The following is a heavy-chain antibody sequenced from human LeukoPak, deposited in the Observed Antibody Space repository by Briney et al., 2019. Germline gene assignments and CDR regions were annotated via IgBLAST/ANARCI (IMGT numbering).Heavy chain of an antibody. D-gene: IGHD6-6*01. Sequence: GGSLRLSCAASGFTFSSYWMSWVRQAPGKGLEWVANIKQDGSEKYYVDPVKGRFTISRDNAKNSLYLQMNSLRAEDTAVYYCARVLLPPQYYYSSSSVQPFDYWGRGTLVTVSS. V-gene: IGHV3-7*01. CDR2: IKQDGSEK. J-gene: IGHJ4*02. CDR1: GFTFSSYW. CDR3: ARVLLPPQYYYSSSSVQPFDY.